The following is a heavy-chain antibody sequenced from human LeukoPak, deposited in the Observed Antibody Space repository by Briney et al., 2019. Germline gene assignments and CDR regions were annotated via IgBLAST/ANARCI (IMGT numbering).Heavy chain of an antibody. CDR2: INPSGGST. D-gene: IGHD2-2*01. J-gene: IGHJ4*02. V-gene: IGHV1-46*01. CDR3: AREGRLVVPAAMLDY. CDR1: GYTFTSYY. Sequence: GASVKVSCKASGYTFTSYYMHWVRQAPGQGLEWMGIINPSGGSTSYAQKFQGRVTMTRDTSTSTVYMELSSLRSDDTAVYYCAREGRLVVPAAMLDYWGQGTLVTVSS.